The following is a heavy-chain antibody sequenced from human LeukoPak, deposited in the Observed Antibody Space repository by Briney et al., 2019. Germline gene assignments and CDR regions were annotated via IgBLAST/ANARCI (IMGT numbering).Heavy chain of an antibody. D-gene: IGHD6-13*01. CDR1: GGSISSGSYY. Sequence: PSETLSLTCTVSGGSISSGSYYWSWIRQPAGKGLEWIGRIYTSGSTNYNPSLKSRVTISVDTSKNQFSMKLSSVTAADTAVYYCARQQSSSWYGYFDYWGQGTLVTVSS. V-gene: IGHV4-61*02. CDR3: ARQQSSSWYGYFDY. J-gene: IGHJ4*02. CDR2: IYTSGST.